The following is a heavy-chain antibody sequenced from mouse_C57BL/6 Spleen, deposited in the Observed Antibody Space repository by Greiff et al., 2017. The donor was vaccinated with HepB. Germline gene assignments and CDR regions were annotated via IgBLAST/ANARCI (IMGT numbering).Heavy chain of an antibody. V-gene: IGHV7-3*01. D-gene: IGHD1-1*01. CDR1: GFTFTDYY. Sequence: EVQLQQSGGGLVQPGGSLSLSCAASGFTFTDYYMSWVRQPPGKALEWLGFIRNKANGYTTEYSASVKGRFTISRDNFQSILYLQMNALRAEDSATYYCARSNYYGSSSFAYWGQGTLVTVSA. CDR3: ARSNYYGSSSFAY. J-gene: IGHJ3*01. CDR2: IRNKANGYTT.